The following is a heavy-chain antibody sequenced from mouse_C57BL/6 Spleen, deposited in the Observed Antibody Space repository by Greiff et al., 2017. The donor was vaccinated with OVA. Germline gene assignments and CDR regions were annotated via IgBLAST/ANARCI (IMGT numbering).Heavy chain of an antibody. CDR3: AREERIYYYGSSPYYYAMDY. CDR2: IDPNSGGT. V-gene: IGHV1-62-3*01. Sequence: QVQLQQPGAELVKPGASVKLSCKASGYTFTSYWMHWVKQRPGRGLEWIGRIDPNSGGTKYNEKFKSKATLTVDKPSSTAYMQLSSLTSEDSAVYYCAREERIYYYGSSPYYYAMDYWGKGTSVTVSS. CDR1: GYTFTSYW. D-gene: IGHD1-1*01. J-gene: IGHJ4*01.